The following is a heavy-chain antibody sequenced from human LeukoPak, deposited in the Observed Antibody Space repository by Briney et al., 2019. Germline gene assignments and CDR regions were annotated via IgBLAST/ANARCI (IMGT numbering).Heavy chain of an antibody. CDR2: IYYSGST. CDR3: ARVGSRYDFWSGYYSGFDY. Sequence: SETLSLTCTVSGGSISSYYWSWIRQPPGKGLEWIGYIYYSGSTNYNPSLKSRVTISVDTSKNQFSLKLSSVTAADTAVYYCARVGSRYDFWSGYYSGFDYWGQGTLVTVSS. V-gene: IGHV4-59*01. CDR1: GGSISSYY. J-gene: IGHJ4*02. D-gene: IGHD3-3*01.